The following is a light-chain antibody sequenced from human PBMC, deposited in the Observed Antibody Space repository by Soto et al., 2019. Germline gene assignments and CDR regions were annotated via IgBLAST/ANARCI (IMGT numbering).Light chain of an antibody. CDR1: QSISGW. CDR2: DAS. Sequence: DIQMTQSPSTLSASVGDRVTITCRASQSISGWLAWYQQKPGKAPKLLIYDASILERGVPSRFSGGESGTEFTLTISSRQPEDFATYYCQQYENLYSFGQGTKLEL. V-gene: IGKV1-5*01. CDR3: QQYENLYS. J-gene: IGKJ2*03.